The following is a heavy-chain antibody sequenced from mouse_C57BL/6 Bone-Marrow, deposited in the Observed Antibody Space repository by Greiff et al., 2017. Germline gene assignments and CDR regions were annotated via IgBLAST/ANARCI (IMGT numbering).Heavy chain of an antibody. CDR2: IHPSDSDT. J-gene: IGHJ4*01. CDR1: GYTFTSYW. Sequence: VQLQQPGAELVKPGASVKVSCKASGYTFTSYWMHWVKQRPGQGLEWIGRIHPSDSDTNYNQKFKGKATLTVDKSSSTAYTQLSSLTSEDSAVYYCAIYGIYYDYDGDYYAMDYWGQGTSVTVSS. V-gene: IGHV1-74*01. D-gene: IGHD2-4*01. CDR3: AIYGIYYDYDGDYYAMDY.